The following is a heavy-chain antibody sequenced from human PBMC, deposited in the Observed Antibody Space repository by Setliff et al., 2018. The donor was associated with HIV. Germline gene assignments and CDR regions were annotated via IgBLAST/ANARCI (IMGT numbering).Heavy chain of an antibody. CDR3: ARAVGGSNYFDYSGYQDF. CDR2: ISAYIGDT. D-gene: IGHD3-22*01. CDR1: GYPFDSYG. J-gene: IGHJ4*02. V-gene: IGHV1-18*01. Sequence: SSVKVSCKTSGYPFDSYGISWVRQAPGQGLEWMGWISAYIGDTKYAQRFQGRVTMTTDPSTPTAYMELRSLKSEDTAVYYCARAVGGSNYFDYSGYQDFWGQGTRVTVSS.